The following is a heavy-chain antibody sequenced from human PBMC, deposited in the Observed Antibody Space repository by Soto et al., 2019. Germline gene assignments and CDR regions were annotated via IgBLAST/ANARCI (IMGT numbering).Heavy chain of an antibody. D-gene: IGHD3-3*01. V-gene: IGHV4-59*08. Sequence: SETLSLTCTVSGGSISSYYWSWIRQPPGKGLEWIGYIYYSGSTNYNPSLKSRVTISVDTSKNQFSLKLSSVTAADTAVYYCARQSYDFWSGYYSPGYYYYYMDVWGKGTTVTVSS. CDR1: GGSISSYY. CDR3: ARQSYDFWSGYYSPGYYYYYMDV. J-gene: IGHJ6*03. CDR2: IYYSGST.